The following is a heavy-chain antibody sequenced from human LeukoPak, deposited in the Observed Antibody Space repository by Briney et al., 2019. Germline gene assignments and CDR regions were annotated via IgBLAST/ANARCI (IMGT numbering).Heavy chain of an antibody. CDR1: GFTFSSYA. Sequence: GGSLRLSCAASGFTFSSYAMSWVRQAPGKGLEWVSAISGSGGSTYYVDSVKGRFTISRDNSKNTLYLQMNSLRAEDTAVYYCAASGGTTPYSWLDPWGRGTLVTVSS. D-gene: IGHD4-17*01. CDR2: ISGSGGST. V-gene: IGHV3-23*01. CDR3: AASGGTTPYSWLDP. J-gene: IGHJ5*02.